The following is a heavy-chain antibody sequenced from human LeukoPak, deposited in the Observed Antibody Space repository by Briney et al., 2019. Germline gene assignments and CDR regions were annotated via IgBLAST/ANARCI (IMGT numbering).Heavy chain of an antibody. CDR3: AKDIQLST. J-gene: IGHJ3*01. Sequence: GGSLRLSCAASGFTFSTYRMSWVRQAPGKGLEWVSSITSSSSYIYYADSLKGRFIISRDNSKNTLSLQMNSLRVEDTAMYFCAKDIQLSTWGLGTMVTVSS. D-gene: IGHD5-24*01. CDR1: GFTFSTYR. V-gene: IGHV3-21*04. CDR2: ITSSSSYI.